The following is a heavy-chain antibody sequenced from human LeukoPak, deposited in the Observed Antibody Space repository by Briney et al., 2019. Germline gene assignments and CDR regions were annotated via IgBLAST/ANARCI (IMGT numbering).Heavy chain of an antibody. CDR1: GFTFSSYA. J-gene: IGHJ4*02. V-gene: IGHV3-23*01. CDR2: ISGSGGST. D-gene: IGHD6-13*01. CDR3: ARGGAAAGTKWYY. Sequence: GGSLRLSCAAPGFTFSSYAMSWVRQAPGKGLEWVSAISGSGGSTYYADSVKGRFTISRDNAKNSLYLQMNSLRAEDTAVYYCARGGAAAGTKWYYWGQGTLVTVSS.